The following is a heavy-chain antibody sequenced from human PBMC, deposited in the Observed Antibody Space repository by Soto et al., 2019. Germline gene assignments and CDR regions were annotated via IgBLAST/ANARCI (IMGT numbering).Heavy chain of an antibody. Sequence: QVQLVQSGAEVKKPGSSVKVSCKASGGTFSNYAISWVRQAPGQGLEWMGGIIPIFGTANYAQKFQGRVTITADESTSTAYMELSSLRSEDTAVYYCARHQSYDSPSNYYGMDVWGQGTTVTVSS. CDR1: GGTFSNYA. CDR2: IIPIFGTA. J-gene: IGHJ6*02. V-gene: IGHV1-69*01. CDR3: ARHQSYDSPSNYYGMDV. D-gene: IGHD3-3*01.